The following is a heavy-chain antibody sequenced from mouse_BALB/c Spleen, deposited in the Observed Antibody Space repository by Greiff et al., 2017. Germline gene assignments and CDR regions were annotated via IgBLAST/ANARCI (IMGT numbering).Heavy chain of an antibody. V-gene: IGHV5-17*02. J-gene: IGHJ4*01. Sequence: EVQGVESGGGLVQPGGSRKLSCAASGFTFSSFGMHWVRQAPEKGLEWVAYISSGSSTIYYADTVKGRFTISRDNPKNTLFLQMTSLRSEDTAMYYCARDGYGSSNYAMDYWGQGTSVTVSS. CDR2: ISSGSSTI. CDR3: ARDGYGSSNYAMDY. CDR1: GFTFSSFG. D-gene: IGHD1-1*01.